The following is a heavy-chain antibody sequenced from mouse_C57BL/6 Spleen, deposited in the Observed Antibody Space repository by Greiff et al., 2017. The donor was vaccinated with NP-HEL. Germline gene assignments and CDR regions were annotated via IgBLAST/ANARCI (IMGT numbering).Heavy chain of an antibody. CDR2: IYPGSGST. CDR1: GYTFTSYW. CDR3: ARYGLYDGYYYAMDY. Sequence: VQLQQSGAELVKPGASVKMSCKASGYTFTSYWITWVKQRPGQGLEWIGDIYPGSGSTNYNEKFKSKATLTVDTSSSTAYMQLSSLTSEDSAVYYCARYGLYDGYYYAMDYWGQGTSVTVSS. J-gene: IGHJ4*01. V-gene: IGHV1-55*01. D-gene: IGHD2-3*01.